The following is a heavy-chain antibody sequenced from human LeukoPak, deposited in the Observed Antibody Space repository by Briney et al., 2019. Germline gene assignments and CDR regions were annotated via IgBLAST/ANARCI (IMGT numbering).Heavy chain of an antibody. CDR1: GGSFSGYY. Sequence: SETLSLTCAVSGGSFSGYYWSWIRQPPGKGLEWIGEINYSGSTNYNPSLKSRVTISVDTSKNQFSLKLSSVTAADTAVYYCAGRESDGSGSRPFDYWGQGRHVTVS. V-gene: IGHV4-34*01. CDR3: AGRESDGSGSRPFDY. D-gene: IGHD3-10*01. CDR2: INYSGST. J-gene: IGHJ4*02.